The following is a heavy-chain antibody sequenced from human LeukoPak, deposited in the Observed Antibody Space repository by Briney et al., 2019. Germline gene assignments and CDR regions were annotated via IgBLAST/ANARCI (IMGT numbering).Heavy chain of an antibody. CDR3: AREISYFDY. V-gene: IGHV4-59*01. Sequence: NPSETLSLTCTVSGGSISDYYWSWIRQPPGKGLEWIGYIYYTGNSNYNPSLKSRVTLSVDTSKNQFSLNLSSVTAADTAVYYCAREISYFDYWGQGTLVTVSS. J-gene: IGHJ4*02. CDR2: IYYTGNS. CDR1: GGSISDYY.